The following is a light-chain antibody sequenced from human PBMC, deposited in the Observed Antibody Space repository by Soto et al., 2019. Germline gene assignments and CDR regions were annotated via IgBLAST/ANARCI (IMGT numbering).Light chain of an antibody. CDR2: GAS. CDR1: QSVSSTY. V-gene: IGKV3-20*01. CDR3: QLYSSSIT. Sequence: EILLTQSPGTLSLSPGERGTLSCRASQSVSSTYLAWYQQKPGRAPRLLIYGASSRPTGIPDRFSGSGSGTDFTLTISRLEPEDFAVYYCQLYSSSITFGQGTRLDMK. J-gene: IGKJ5*01.